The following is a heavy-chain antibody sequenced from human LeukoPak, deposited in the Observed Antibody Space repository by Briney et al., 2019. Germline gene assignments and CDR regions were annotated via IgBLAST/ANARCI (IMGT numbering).Heavy chain of an antibody. CDR2: ISSSGSTI. V-gene: IGHV3-48*03. CDR3: ARDRGTASDY. CDR1: GFTFSSYE. J-gene: IGHJ4*02. D-gene: IGHD5-18*01. Sequence: GGSLRLSCAASGFTFSSYEMNWVRQAPGKGLEWVSYISSSGSTIYYADSVKGRFTISRDNSKNTLYLQMNSLRAEDTAVYYCARDRGTASDYWGQGTLVTVSS.